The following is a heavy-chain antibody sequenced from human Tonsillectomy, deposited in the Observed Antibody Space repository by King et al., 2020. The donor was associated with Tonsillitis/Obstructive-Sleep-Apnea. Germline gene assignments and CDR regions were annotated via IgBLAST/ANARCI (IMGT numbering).Heavy chain of an antibody. CDR2: FDPEDGET. D-gene: IGHD2-2*01. V-gene: IGHV1-24*01. CDR3: ATGIVVVAAARTDAFDI. CDR1: GYTLTELS. Sequence: GQLVQSGAEVKKPGASVKVSCKVSGYTLTELSMHWVRQAPGKGLEWMGGFDPEDGETIYALKFQGRVTMTEDTSTDTAYMELSSLRSEDTAVYYCATGIVVVAAARTDAFDIWGQGTMVTVSS. J-gene: IGHJ3*02.